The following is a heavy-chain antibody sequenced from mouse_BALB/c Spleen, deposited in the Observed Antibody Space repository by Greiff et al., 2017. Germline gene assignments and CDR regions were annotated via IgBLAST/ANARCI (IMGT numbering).Heavy chain of an antibody. J-gene: IGHJ3*01. CDR1: GFTFTDYY. CDR3: AREQYYEYDGAWFAY. CDR2: IRNKANGYTT. V-gene: IGHV7-3*02. Sequence: EVQGVESGGGLVQPGGSLRLSCATSGFTFTDYYMSWVRQPPGKALEWLGFIRNKANGYTTEYSASVKGRFTISRDNSQSILYLQMNTLRAEDSATYYCAREQYYEYDGAWFAYWGQGTVVTVSA. D-gene: IGHD2-4*01.